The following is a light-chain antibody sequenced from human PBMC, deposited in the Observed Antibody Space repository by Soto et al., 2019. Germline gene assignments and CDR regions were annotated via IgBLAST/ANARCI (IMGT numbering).Light chain of an antibody. CDR1: NIGSKS. CDR3: QVWDSSSDHVE. CDR2: YDS. V-gene: IGLV3-21*04. Sequence: SYELTQPPPVSVAPGKTARITCGGNNIGSKSVHWYQQKPGQAPVLVIYYDSDRPSGIPERFSGSNSGNTATLTISRVEAGDEADYYCQVWDSSSDHVEFGGGTKLTVL. J-gene: IGLJ2*01.